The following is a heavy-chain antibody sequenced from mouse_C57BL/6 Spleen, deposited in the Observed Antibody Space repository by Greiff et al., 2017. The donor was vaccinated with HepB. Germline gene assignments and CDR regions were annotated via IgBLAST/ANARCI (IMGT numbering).Heavy chain of an antibody. J-gene: IGHJ2*01. CDR1: GFTFSDYY. CDR3: ARVRVYYDPYYFDY. V-gene: IGHV5-16*01. CDR2: INYDGSST. Sequence: EVKLVESAGGLVQPGSSMKLSCTASGFTFSDYYMAWVRQVPEKGLEWVANINYDGSSTYYLDSLKSRFIISRDNAKNILYLQMSSLKSEDTATYYCARVRVYYDPYYFDYWGQGTTLTVSS. D-gene: IGHD2-4*01.